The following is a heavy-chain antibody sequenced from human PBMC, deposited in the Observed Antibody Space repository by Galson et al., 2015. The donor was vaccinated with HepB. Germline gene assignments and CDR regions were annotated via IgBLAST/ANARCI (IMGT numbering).Heavy chain of an antibody. V-gene: IGHV3-73*01. D-gene: IGHD6-6*01. J-gene: IGHJ4*02. Sequence: SLRLSCAASGFTFSGSAMHWVRQASGKGLEWVGRIRSKANSYATAYAASVKGRFTISRDDSKNTAYLQMNSLKTEDTAVYYCTSLPGALRPPYSSSSVLHGYWGQGTLVTVSS. CDR1: GFTFSGSA. CDR2: IRSKANSYAT. CDR3: TSLPGALRPPYSSSSVLHGY.